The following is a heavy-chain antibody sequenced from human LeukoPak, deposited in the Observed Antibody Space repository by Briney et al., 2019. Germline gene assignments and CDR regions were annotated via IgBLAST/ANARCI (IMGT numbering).Heavy chain of an antibody. CDR1: GGSISSYY. CDR3: AREDRGYCSSTSCYDAFDI. Sequence: SETLSLTCTVSGGSISSYYWSWIRQPAGKGLEWIGRIYTSGSTNYNPSLKSRVTMSVDTSKNQFSLKLSSVTAADTAVYYCAREDRGYCSSTSCYDAFDIWGQGTMVTVSS. D-gene: IGHD2-2*01. J-gene: IGHJ3*02. V-gene: IGHV4-4*07. CDR2: IYTSGST.